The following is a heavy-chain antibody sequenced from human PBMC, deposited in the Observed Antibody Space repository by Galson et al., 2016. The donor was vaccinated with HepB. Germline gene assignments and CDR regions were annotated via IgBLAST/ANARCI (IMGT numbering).Heavy chain of an antibody. D-gene: IGHD5-12*01. CDR3: TRDKYLSGYDLPFDI. J-gene: IGHJ3*02. V-gene: IGHV3-74*01. CDR1: GFSFSIYW. CDR2: INSDGGST. Sequence: SLRLSCAVSGFSFSIYWMQWVRQAPGKGLVWVSRINSDGGSTTYADSVKGRFTISRDNAKNTLYLQTNSLGAEDTAVYYCTRDKYLSGYDLPFDIWGQGTMVTVSS.